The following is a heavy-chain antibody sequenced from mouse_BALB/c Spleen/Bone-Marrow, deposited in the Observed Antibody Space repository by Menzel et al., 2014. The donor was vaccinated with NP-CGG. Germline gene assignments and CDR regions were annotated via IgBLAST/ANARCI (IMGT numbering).Heavy chain of an antibody. J-gene: IGHJ2*01. CDR3: ARRGRIAEALGY. Sequence: EVKVVESGPEQVKPGASVKMSCKASGYTFTSYVMHWVKQKPGQGLEWIGYINPYNDDTKYNEKFKGKATLTSDKSSSTAYMELSSLTSEDSAVYYCARRGRIAEALGYWGQGTTLTVSS. CDR2: INPYNDDT. D-gene: IGHD6-1*01. V-gene: IGHV1-14*01. CDR1: GYTFTSYV.